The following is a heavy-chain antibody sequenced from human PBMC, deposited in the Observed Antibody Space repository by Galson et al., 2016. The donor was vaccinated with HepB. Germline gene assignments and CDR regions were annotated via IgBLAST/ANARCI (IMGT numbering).Heavy chain of an antibody. J-gene: IGHJ6*04. D-gene: IGHD1-26*01. Sequence: CVASGFTFSNYGMTWVRQAPGKGLEVVSSISRSGDSTDYADSVKGRFTISRDNSKNMLSLQMNSLTADDTAIYYCVQGSTAPAVWGKGTTVTVSS. CDR3: VQGSTAPAV. CDR2: ISRSGDST. CDR1: GFTFSNYG. V-gene: IGHV3-23*01.